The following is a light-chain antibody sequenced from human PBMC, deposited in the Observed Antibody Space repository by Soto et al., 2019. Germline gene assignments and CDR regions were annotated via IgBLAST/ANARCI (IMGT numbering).Light chain of an antibody. Sequence: QSVLTQPPSASGSPGQSVTISCTGTSSDVGGYNYVSWYQQHPGKAPKLLIHEVSKRPSGVTDRFSGSKSGNTASLTVSGLQPEDEADYYCSSYTGTNTWVFGGGTKLTVL. CDR3: SSYTGTNTWV. CDR1: SSDVGGYNY. V-gene: IGLV2-8*01. J-gene: IGLJ3*02. CDR2: EVS.